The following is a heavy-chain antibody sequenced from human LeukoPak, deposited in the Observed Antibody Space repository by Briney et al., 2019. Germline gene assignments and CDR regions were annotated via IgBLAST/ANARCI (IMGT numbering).Heavy chain of an antibody. J-gene: IGHJ5*02. Sequence: SETLSLTCAVYGGSFSGYYWSWIRQPPGKGLEWIGEINHSGSTNYNPSLKSRVTISVDRSKNQFSLKLSSVTAADTAVYYCARRHYGGNFNWFDPWGQGTLVTVSS. CDR1: GGSFSGYY. CDR3: ARRHYGGNFNWFDP. V-gene: IGHV4-34*01. CDR2: INHSGST. D-gene: IGHD4-23*01.